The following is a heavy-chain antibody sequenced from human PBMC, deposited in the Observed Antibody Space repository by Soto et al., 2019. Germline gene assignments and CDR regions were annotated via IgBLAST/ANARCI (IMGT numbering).Heavy chain of an antibody. J-gene: IGHJ5*02. D-gene: IGHD2-15*01. Sequence: SETLSLTCTVSGGSISSGDYYWSWIRQPPGKGLEWIGYIYYSGSTYYNPSLKSRVTISVDTSKNQFSLKLSSVTAADTAVYYCARVVVAATPPWFDPWGQGTLVTVSS. V-gene: IGHV4-30-4*01. CDR3: ARVVVAATPPWFDP. CDR1: GGSISSGDYY. CDR2: IYYSGST.